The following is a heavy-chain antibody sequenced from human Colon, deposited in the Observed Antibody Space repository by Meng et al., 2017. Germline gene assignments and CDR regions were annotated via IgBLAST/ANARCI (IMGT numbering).Heavy chain of an antibody. CDR2: INHGGST. Sequence: SETLSLTCAVYGGSLTGYYWSWIRQIPGKGLEWIGEINHGGSTNDNPSLKSRLTISVDTSKNEVSLKLHSVTAADTAVYYCARVDFRGNDQDSTGLGHWGQGSRVTVSS. V-gene: IGHV4-34*01. J-gene: IGHJ4*02. D-gene: IGHD2-2*01. CDR3: ARVDFRGNDQDSTGLGH. CDR1: GGSLTGYY.